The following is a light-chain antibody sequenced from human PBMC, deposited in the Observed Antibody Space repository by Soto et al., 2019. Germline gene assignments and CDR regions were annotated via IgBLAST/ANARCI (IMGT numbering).Light chain of an antibody. CDR1: QSVGNN. V-gene: IGKV3D-15*01. J-gene: IGKJ4*01. Sequence: EIMMTQSPGTLSVSPGETSTLSCRASQSVGNNLAWYQQKPGQAPRLLIYDASTRATGIPARFSGSGSGTEFTLTISSLQSEDFAIYYCQQYNDWPPLTFGGGTKVEIK. CDR2: DAS. CDR3: QQYNDWPPLT.